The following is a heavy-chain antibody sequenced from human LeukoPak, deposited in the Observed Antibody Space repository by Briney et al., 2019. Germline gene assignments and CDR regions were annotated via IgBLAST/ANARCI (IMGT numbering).Heavy chain of an antibody. D-gene: IGHD3-22*01. CDR2: MHYSGLT. CDR3: ARYDYDSGHPGSWFDP. CDR1: GGSMSSSY. J-gene: IGHJ5*02. V-gene: IGHV4-59*08. Sequence: PSETLSLTCTVSGGSMSSSYWSWIRQPPGKGLEWIAYMHYSGLTNHNPSLKSRVTISVDTSRKQFSLRLSSVTAADTAVYYRARYDYDSGHPGSWFDPWGQGTLVTVSS.